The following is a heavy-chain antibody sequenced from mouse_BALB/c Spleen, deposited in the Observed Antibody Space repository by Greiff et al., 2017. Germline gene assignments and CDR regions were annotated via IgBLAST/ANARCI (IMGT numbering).Heavy chain of an antibody. CDR2: ISYSGST. V-gene: IGHV3-8*02. CDR3: ARSNGNYVDAMDY. D-gene: IGHD2-1*01. Sequence: EVKLMESGPSLVKPSQTLSLTCSVTGDSITSGYWNWIRKFPGNKLEYMGYISYSGSTYYNPSLKSRISITRDTSKNQYYLQLNSVTTEDTATYYCARSNGNYVDAMDYWGQGTSVTVSS. J-gene: IGHJ4*01. CDR1: GDSITSGY.